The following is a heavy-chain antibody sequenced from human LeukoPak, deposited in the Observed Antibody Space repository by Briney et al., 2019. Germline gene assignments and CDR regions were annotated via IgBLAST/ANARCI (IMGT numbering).Heavy chain of an antibody. CDR2: IQTKSDGATV. CDR1: GFTFNTAW. D-gene: IGHD6-19*01. Sequence: GGSLRLSCAASGFTFNTAWMGWVRQLPGKGLEWVGRIQTKSDGATVSYPIPVKGRVTISRDDSKNTVSLQIDDVRTEDTAVYYCTALSGWHFDSWGQGTQVTVSP. J-gene: IGHJ5*01. V-gene: IGHV3-15*01. CDR3: TALSGWHFDS.